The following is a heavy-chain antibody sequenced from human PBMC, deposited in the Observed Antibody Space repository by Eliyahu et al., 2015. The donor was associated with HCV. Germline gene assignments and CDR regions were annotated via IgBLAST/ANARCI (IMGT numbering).Heavy chain of an antibody. V-gene: IGHV3-48*02. CDR1: GFTFSSYS. J-gene: IGHJ4*02. CDR3: ATGGLIDY. Sequence: EVQLVESGGGLVQPGGSLRLSCXASGFTFSSYSMHWVRQAPGKGLEWVSYISSAGGTTYYADSLKGRFSISRDNAKNSLYLQMNSLRDEDTAVYYCATGGLIDYWGQGTLVTVSS. D-gene: IGHD3-10*01. CDR2: ISSAGGTT.